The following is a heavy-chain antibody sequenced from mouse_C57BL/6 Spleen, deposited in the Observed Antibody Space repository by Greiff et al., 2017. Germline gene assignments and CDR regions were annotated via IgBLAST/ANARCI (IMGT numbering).Heavy chain of an antibody. CDR1: GFSLSTFGMG. J-gene: IGHJ3*01. CDR3: ARVNGIYYCNRTWFAY. Sequence: QVTLKVCGPGILQPSQTLSLTCSFSGFSLSTFGMGVGWIRQPSGKGLEWLAHIWWDDDKYYNPALKSRLTISKDTSKTQVFLKIANVDTADTATYYGARVNGIYYCNRTWFAYWGQGTLVTVSA. CDR2: IWWDDDK. V-gene: IGHV8-8*01. D-gene: IGHD2-1*01.